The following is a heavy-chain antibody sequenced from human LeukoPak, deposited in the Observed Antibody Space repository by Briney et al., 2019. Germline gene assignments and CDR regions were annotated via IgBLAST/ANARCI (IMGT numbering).Heavy chain of an antibody. Sequence: GGSLRLSCAASGFTFSSYWMSWVRQAPGKGLEWVANIKQDGSEKYYVDSVKGRFTISRDNAKNSLYLQMNSLRAEDTAVYYCSVDYYDSSGYYYDIYWGQGTLVTVSS. CDR3: SVDYYDSSGYYYDIY. J-gene: IGHJ4*02. CDR1: GFTFSSYW. D-gene: IGHD3-22*01. V-gene: IGHV3-7*03. CDR2: IKQDGSEK.